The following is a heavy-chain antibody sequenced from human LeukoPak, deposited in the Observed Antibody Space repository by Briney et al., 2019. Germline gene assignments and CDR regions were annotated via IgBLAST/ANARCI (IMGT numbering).Heavy chain of an antibody. J-gene: IGHJ4*02. V-gene: IGHV3-30*04. CDR1: GFTFSSYA. CDR3: ARDSSGWFIDY. Sequence: PGGSLRLSCAASGFTFSSYAMHWVRQAPGKGLEWVAVISYDGSNKYYADSVKGRFTISRDNSKNTLYLQMNSLRAEDTAVYCCARDSSGWFIDYWGQGTLVTVSS. D-gene: IGHD6-19*01. CDR2: ISYDGSNK.